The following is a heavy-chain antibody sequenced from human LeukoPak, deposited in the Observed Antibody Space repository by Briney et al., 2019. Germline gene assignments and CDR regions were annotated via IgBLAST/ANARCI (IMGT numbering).Heavy chain of an antibody. D-gene: IGHD3-22*01. Sequence: SETLSLTCTASGGSISSSSYYWGWIRQPPGKGLEWIGSIYYSGSTYYSPSLRSRITISVDTSKNQYSLKLSSVTAADTAVYYCAREDYYDSSGYYLDCWGQGTLVTVSS. CDR1: GGSISSSSYY. J-gene: IGHJ4*02. CDR3: AREDYYDSSGYYLDC. V-gene: IGHV4-39*07. CDR2: IYYSGST.